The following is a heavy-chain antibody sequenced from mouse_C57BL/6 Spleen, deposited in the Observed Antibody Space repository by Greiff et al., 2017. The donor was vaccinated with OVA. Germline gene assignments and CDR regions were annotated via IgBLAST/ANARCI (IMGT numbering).Heavy chain of an antibody. J-gene: IGHJ4*01. D-gene: IGHD2-5*01. CDR3: TRESNYPRYYAMDY. Sequence: QVHVKQSGAELVRPGASVTLSCKASGYTFTDYEMHWVKQTPVHGLEWIGAIDPETGGTAYNQKFKGKAILTADKSSSTAYMELRSLTSEDSAVYYCTRESNYPRYYAMDYWGQGTSVTVSS. CDR1: GYTFTDYE. V-gene: IGHV1-15*01. CDR2: IDPETGGT.